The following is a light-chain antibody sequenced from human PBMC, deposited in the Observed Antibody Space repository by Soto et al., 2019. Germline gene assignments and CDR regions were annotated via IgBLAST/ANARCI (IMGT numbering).Light chain of an antibody. CDR3: QQYYDYSWT. Sequence: DVQMTQSPSTLSASVGDRVTITCRASQSIGDWLAWFQQKPGRAPKLLIYKASSLESGVPSTFSGSASGTEFTLTISSLQPDYFATYYCQQYYDYSWTFGQGTKVDIK. J-gene: IGKJ1*01. CDR1: QSIGDW. CDR2: KAS. V-gene: IGKV1-5*03.